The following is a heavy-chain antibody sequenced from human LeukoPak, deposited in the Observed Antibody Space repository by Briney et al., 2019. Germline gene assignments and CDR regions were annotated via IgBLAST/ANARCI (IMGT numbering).Heavy chain of an antibody. J-gene: IGHJ4*02. D-gene: IGHD4-17*01. Sequence: PSQTLSLTCAVSGGSISSGGYSWSWIRQPPGKGLEWIGYIYYSGSTYYNPSLKSRVTISVDTSKNQFSLKLSSVTAADTAVYYCARHDYGDYSSDYWGQGTLVTVSS. CDR1: GGSISSGGYS. CDR3: ARHDYGDYSSDY. V-gene: IGHV4-30-2*03. CDR2: IYYSGST.